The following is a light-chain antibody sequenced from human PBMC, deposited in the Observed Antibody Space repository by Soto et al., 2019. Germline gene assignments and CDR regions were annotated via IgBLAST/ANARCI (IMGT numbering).Light chain of an antibody. CDR2: NTD. Sequence: QTVVTQEPSFSVSPGGTVTLTCGLSSGSVSPSYYASWYQQAPGQAPRTLIYNTDTRSSGVPDRFSGSILGNKAALTITGAQADDESDYYCVLYMGSGTSVFGGGTKLTVL. CDR1: SGSVSPSYY. CDR3: VLYMGSGTSV. V-gene: IGLV8-61*01. J-gene: IGLJ3*02.